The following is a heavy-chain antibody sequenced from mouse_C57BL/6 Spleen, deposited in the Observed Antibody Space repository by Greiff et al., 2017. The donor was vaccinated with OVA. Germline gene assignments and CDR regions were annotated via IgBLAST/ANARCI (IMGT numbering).Heavy chain of an antibody. Sequence: DVHLVESGGGLVKPGGSLKLSCAASGFTFSSYAMSWVRQTPEKRLEWVATISDGGSYTYYPDNVKGRFTISRDNAKNNLYLQMSHLKSEDTAMYYCARDRNYYGSSDWYVDVWGTGTTVTVSS. CDR1: GFTFSSYA. D-gene: IGHD1-1*01. J-gene: IGHJ1*03. CDR3: ARDRNYYGSSDWYVDV. CDR2: ISDGGSYT. V-gene: IGHV5-4*01.